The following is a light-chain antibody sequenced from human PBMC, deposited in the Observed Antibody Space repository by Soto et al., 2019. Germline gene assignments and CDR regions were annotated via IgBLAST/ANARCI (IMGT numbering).Light chain of an antibody. V-gene: IGKV1-5*03. CDR1: QSISSW. CDR2: KTS. Sequence: DIQMTQSPSTLSASVGDRVTITCRASQSISSWLAWYQQKPGKAPKLLIYKTSTLESGVPSRFSGSGSGTEFTLTSSSLQPDDFAAYYCQQYHNYWTFSQATKVEIK. J-gene: IGKJ1*01. CDR3: QQYHNYWT.